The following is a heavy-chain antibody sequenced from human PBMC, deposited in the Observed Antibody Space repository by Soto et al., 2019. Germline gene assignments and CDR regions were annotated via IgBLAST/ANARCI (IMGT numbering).Heavy chain of an antibody. D-gene: IGHD3-22*01. CDR3: AKALTNYYDSSAVDY. CDR1: GFTFSSYA. V-gene: IGHV3-23*01. J-gene: IGHJ4*02. CDR2: ISGSGGST. Sequence: GGSLRLSCAASGFTFSSYAMSWVRQAPGKGLEWVSAISGSGGSTYYADSVKGRFTISRDNSKNTLYLQMNSLRAEDTAVYYCAKALTNYYDSSAVDYWGQGTLVTVSS.